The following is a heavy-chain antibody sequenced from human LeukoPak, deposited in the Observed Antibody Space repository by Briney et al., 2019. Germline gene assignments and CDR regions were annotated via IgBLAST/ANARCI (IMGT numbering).Heavy chain of an antibody. CDR1: GGSISSSSYH. CDR3: ARDRPTIFGIKQNDY. CDR2: IYYSGST. Sequence: SSETLSLTCTVSGGSISSSSYHWGWIRQPPGKGLEWIGTIYYSGSTYYSPSLKSRVTISVDRSKNQFSLKLSSVTAADTAVYYCARDRPTIFGIKQNDYWGQGTLVTVSS. D-gene: IGHD3-3*01. V-gene: IGHV4-39*07. J-gene: IGHJ4*02.